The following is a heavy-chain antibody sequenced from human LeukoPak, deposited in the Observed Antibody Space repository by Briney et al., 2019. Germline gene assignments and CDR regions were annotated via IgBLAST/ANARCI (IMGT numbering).Heavy chain of an antibody. V-gene: IGHV4-4*07. CDR2: IYGSESI. CDR3: ARVNSGWYGRLDY. J-gene: IGHJ4*02. Sequence: SQTLSLTCTVSGASISIYCWSWIRQPAGKGLEWIGCIYGSESINYNPSLKSRVTMSVDTSKNQFSLKLSSVTAADTAVYYCARVNSGWYGRLDYWGPGTLVTVSS. CDR1: GASISIYC. D-gene: IGHD6-19*01.